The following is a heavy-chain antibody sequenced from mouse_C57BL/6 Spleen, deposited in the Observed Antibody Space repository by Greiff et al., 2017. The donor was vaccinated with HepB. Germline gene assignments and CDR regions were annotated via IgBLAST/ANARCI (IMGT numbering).Heavy chain of an antibody. J-gene: IGHJ3*01. V-gene: IGHV1-55*01. CDR1: GYTFTSYW. D-gene: IGHD2-3*01. Sequence: VKLQQPGAELVKPGASVKMSCKASGYTFTSYWITWVKQRPGQGLEWIGDIYPGSGSTNYNEKFKSKATLTVDTSSSTAYMQLSSLTSEDSAVYYCARFSYDGYSAWFAYWGQGTLVTVSA. CDR3: ARFSYDGYSAWFAY. CDR2: IYPGSGST.